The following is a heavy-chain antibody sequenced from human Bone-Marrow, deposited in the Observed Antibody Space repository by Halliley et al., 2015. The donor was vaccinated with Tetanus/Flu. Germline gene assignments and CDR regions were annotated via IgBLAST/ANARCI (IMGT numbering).Heavy chain of an antibody. V-gene: IGHV4-34*01. CDR2: VNEGEKT. J-gene: IGHJ4*02. Sequence: GEVNEGEKTDYNPSRKGRVPISIDPSKAQFSLGLSSVAAADRAVYYCARNRRGFSYGSGGYFDFWGQGVLVTVS. CDR3: ARNRRGFSYGSGGYFDF. D-gene: IGHD5-18*01.